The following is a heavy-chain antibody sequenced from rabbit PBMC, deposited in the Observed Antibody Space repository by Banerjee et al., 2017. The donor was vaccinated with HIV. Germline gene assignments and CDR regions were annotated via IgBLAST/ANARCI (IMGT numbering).Heavy chain of an antibody. CDR3: ARFANSNDYETFNL. V-gene: IGHV1S45*01. Sequence: QEQLEESGGDLVKPEGSLTLTCTASGFYFSSRYWLCWVRQAPGKGLEWIACIWTGSGTIYYASWAKGRFTISKTSSTTVTLQMTSLTAADTATYFCARFANSNDYETFNLWGPGTLVTVS. D-gene: IGHD6-1*01. CDR1: GFYFSSRYW. J-gene: IGHJ4*01. CDR2: IWTGSGTI.